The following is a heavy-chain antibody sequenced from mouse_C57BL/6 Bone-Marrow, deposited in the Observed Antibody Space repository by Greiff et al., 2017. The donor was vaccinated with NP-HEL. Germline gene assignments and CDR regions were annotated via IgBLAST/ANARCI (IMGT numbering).Heavy chain of an antibody. CDR1: GYTFTSYW. J-gene: IGHJ2*01. CDR2: IYPGSGST. D-gene: IGHD3-2*02. Sequence: QVQLQQSGAELVKPGASVKMSCKASGYTFTSYWITWVKQRPGQGLEWIGDIYPGSGSTNYNEKFKSKATLTVDTSSSTAYMQLSSLTSEDSAVYYCARPDSSGYSLDYWGQGTTLTVSS. V-gene: IGHV1-55*01. CDR3: ARPDSSGYSLDY.